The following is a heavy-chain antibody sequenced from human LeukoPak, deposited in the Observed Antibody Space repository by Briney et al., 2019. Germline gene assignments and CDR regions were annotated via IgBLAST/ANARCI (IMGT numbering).Heavy chain of an antibody. CDR3: AGGHCSSTSCSPFDY. V-gene: IGHV4-61*08. CDR2: IYYSGST. Sequence: PSETLSLTCTVSGVSISSGGYYWSWIRQPPGKGLEWIGYIYYSGSTYYNPSLKSRVTISVDTSKNQFSLKLSSVTAADTAVYYCAGGHCSSTSCSPFDYWGQGTLVTVSS. CDR1: GVSISSGGYY. J-gene: IGHJ4*02. D-gene: IGHD2-2*01.